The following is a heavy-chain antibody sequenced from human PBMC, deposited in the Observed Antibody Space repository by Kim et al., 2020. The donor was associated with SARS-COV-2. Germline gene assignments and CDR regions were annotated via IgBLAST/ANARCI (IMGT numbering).Heavy chain of an antibody. CDR3: ARTRRYYFDY. CDR1: GGSISSYY. V-gene: IGHV4-59*08. D-gene: IGHD6-6*01. J-gene: IGHJ4*02. CDR2: IYYSGST. Sequence: SETLSLTCTVSGGSISSYYWSWIRQPPGKGLEWIGYIYYSGSTNYNPSLKSRVTISVDTSKNQFSLKLSSVTAADTAVYYCARTRRYYFDYWGQGTLVTVSS.